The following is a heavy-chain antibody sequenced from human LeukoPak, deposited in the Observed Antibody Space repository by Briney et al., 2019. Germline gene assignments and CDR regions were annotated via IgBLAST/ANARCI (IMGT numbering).Heavy chain of an antibody. CDR3: TRSTNLEAFDI. J-gene: IGHJ3*02. Sequence: SETLSLTCAVSGVSISSSDWWSWVRQPPGKGLEWIGEIYYSGSTNYNPSLKSRVTISVDTSKNQCSLKLSSVTTADTAVYYCTRSTNLEAFDIWGQGTMVTVSS. CDR2: IYYSGST. D-gene: IGHD2-8*01. V-gene: IGHV4-4*02. CDR1: GVSISSSDW.